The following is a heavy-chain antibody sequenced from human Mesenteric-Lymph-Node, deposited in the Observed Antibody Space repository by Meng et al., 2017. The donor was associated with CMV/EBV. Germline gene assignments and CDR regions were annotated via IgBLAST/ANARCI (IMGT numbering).Heavy chain of an antibody. D-gene: IGHD6-19*01. J-gene: IGHJ4*02. V-gene: IGHV3-7*01. CDR2: IKQDGSEK. CDR1: GFTFSSYW. Sequence: GGSLRLSCAASGFTFSSYWMSWVRQAPGKGLEWVANIKQDGSEKYYVDSVKGRFTISRDNAKNSLYLQMNSLRAEDTAVYYCARDRSGWYIEAPDYWGQGTLVTVSS. CDR3: ARDRSGWYIEAPDY.